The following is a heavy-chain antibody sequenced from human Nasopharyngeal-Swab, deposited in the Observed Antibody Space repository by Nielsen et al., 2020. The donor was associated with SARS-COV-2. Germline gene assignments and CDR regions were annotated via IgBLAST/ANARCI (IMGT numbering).Heavy chain of an antibody. D-gene: IGHD6-6*01. J-gene: IGHJ4*02. CDR2: IWYGGTNK. V-gene: IGHV3-33*01. CDR3: ARGRGQFVRADYFDY. Sequence: WIRQPPGKGLEWVAVIWYGGTNKFYPDSVKGRFIISRDNSKNTLYLQMNSLRAEDTAVYYCARGRGQFVRADYFDYWGQGTLVTVSS.